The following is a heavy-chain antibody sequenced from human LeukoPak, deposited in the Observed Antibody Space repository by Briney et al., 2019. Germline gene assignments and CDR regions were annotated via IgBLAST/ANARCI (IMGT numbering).Heavy chain of an antibody. Sequence: ASVKVSCKASGYTFTSYGISWVRQAPGQGLEWMGWISAYNGNTNYAQKLQGRVTMTTDTSTNTAYMELRSLRSDDAAVYYCASWIQLWLLDYWGQGTLVTVSS. D-gene: IGHD5-18*01. CDR1: GYTFTSYG. CDR3: ASWIQLWLLDY. J-gene: IGHJ4*02. CDR2: ISAYNGNT. V-gene: IGHV1-18*01.